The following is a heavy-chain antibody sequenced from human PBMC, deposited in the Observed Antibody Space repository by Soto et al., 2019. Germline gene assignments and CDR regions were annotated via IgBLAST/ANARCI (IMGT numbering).Heavy chain of an antibody. CDR3: ARSREFDY. Sequence: PSDTLSLTCGVSGGSLIGAAYSWNWIRQPPGKGLEWIGYIFPSGTTYYNPSLKSRVTISIDVSKNQFSLSLRSLTAADTAVYYCARSREFDYWSQGTLVTVSS. CDR1: GGSLIGAAYS. V-gene: IGHV4-30-2*01. J-gene: IGHJ4*02. CDR2: IFPSGTT.